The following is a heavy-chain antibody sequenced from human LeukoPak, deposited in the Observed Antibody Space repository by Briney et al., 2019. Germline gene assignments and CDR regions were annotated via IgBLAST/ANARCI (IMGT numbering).Heavy chain of an antibody. D-gene: IGHD3-10*01. CDR3: AKDTYDFGSGTYPPDY. J-gene: IGHJ4*02. V-gene: IGHV3-15*01. CDR2: IKNKIDGGTT. Sequence: GGSLRLSCAASGFTFSNAWVSWVRQAPGKGLEWVGRIKNKIDGGTTDYAAPVKGRFTISRDDSKNTLYLQMNSLRTEDTAVYYCAKDTYDFGSGTYPPDYWGQGTLVTVSS. CDR1: GFTFSNAW.